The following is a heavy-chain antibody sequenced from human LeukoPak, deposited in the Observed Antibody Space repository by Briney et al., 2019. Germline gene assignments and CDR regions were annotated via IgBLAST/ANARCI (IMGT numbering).Heavy chain of an antibody. CDR1: GFSISSYY. D-gene: IGHD1-7*01. CDR3: ARAVWTGTTNYFDY. J-gene: IGHJ4*02. V-gene: IGHV4-59*01. Sequence: SETLSLTCTVSGFSISSYYWSWIRQPPGKGLEWVGYIYYSGCTNYTPSLKSRFTISVDTSKNQFSLKLSSVTAADTAVYYCARAVWTGTTNYFDYWGQGTLVTVPS. CDR2: IYYSGCT.